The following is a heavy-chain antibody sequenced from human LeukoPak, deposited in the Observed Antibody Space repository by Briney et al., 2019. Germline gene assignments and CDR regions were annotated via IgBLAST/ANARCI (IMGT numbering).Heavy chain of an antibody. Sequence: KTSETLSLTCTVSGGSISSYYWSWIRQPPGKGLERIGYIYYSGSTNYNPSLKSRVTISVDTSKNQFSLKLSSVTAADTAVYYCARGLIAARNWFDPWGQGTLVTVSS. V-gene: IGHV4-59*01. D-gene: IGHD6-6*01. CDR3: ARGLIAARNWFDP. J-gene: IGHJ5*02. CDR2: IYYSGST. CDR1: GGSISSYY.